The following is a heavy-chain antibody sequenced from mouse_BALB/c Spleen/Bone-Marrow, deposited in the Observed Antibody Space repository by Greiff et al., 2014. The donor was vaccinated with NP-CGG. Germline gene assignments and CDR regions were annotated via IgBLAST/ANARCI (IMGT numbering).Heavy chain of an antibody. V-gene: IGHV1-67*01. D-gene: IGHD2-1*01. Sequence: QVQLQQSGPELVRPGVSVKISCKGSGYTFTDYAMHWVKQSHAKSLEWIGVISTYSGNTNYNQKFKGKATMTVDKSSSTAYMELARLTSDESAIYYCSSPFYYCNFEWFAYWGQGTLVTVSA. CDR3: SSPFYYCNFEWFAY. CDR2: ISTYSGNT. CDR1: GYTFTDYA. J-gene: IGHJ3*01.